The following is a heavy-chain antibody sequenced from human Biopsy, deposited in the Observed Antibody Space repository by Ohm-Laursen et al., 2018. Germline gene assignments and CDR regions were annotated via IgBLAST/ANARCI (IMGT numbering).Heavy chain of an antibody. V-gene: IGHV1-8*02. CDR2: MNPDSGNT. CDR3: ARADPPLFYYGSGSSNWFDP. Sequence: ASVKVSCKASGYTFTNYGISWVRQATGQGLEWMGWMNPDSGNTGYAQNFQGRVTMTRNTSISTAYMELSSLRSEDTAVYFCARADPPLFYYGSGSSNWFDPWGQGTLVTVSS. D-gene: IGHD3-10*01. CDR1: GYTFTNYG. J-gene: IGHJ5*02.